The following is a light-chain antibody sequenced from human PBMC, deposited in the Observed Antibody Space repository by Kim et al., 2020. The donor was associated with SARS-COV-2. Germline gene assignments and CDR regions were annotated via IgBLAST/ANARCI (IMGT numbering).Light chain of an antibody. CDR2: EDN. CDR3: QSYDSNNHVV. Sequence: KTVTSSCNRSSGSIAANYVQGYQQRPGSAPTILMYEDNRRPSGVPNRFSGSIRSSSNSASLTISGLRAEDEADYYCQSYDSNNHVVFGGGTQLTVL. CDR1: SGSIAANY. V-gene: IGLV6-57*03. J-gene: IGLJ2*01.